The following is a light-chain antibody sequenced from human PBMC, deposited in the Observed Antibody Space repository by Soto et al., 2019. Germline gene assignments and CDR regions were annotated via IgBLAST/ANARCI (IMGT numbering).Light chain of an antibody. CDR2: SNS. CDR3: AAWDDSLNVV. Sequence: QTVVTQPPSASGTPGQRVTISCSGSSSNIGSNTVNWYQQLPGTAPKLLIFSNSRRPSGVPDRFSGSKSGTSASLAIRGLQSEDEADYYCAAWDDSLNVVFGGGTQLTVL. J-gene: IGLJ2*01. V-gene: IGLV1-44*01. CDR1: SSNIGSNT.